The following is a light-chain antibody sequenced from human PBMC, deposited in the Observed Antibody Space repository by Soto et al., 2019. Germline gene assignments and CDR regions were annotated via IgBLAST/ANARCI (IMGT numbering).Light chain of an antibody. CDR3: QQYGTSPLT. Sequence: DIVMTQSPDSLAVSLGERATMNCKCSRSVLYKSNNKNHLAWYQQKPGQPPQLIIYWASTRESGVPERFSGSGSGTDFTLTISSLEAEDVAFYWCQQYGTSPLTFGGGTKVDIK. J-gene: IGKJ4*01. CDR2: WAS. CDR1: RSVLYKSNNKNH. V-gene: IGKV4-1*01.